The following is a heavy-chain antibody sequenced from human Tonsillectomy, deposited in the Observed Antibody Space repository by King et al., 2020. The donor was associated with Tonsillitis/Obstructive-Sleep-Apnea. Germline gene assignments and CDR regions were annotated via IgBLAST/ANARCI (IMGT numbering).Heavy chain of an antibody. CDR2: IDPSDSDT. Sequence: VQLVESGAEVKQSGESLRISCKGTGYRFPNYWISWVRQMPGKGLELMGRIDPSDSDTYYSPSFGGHVTMSTNKSINTAYLQWRSLKASDTAMYYCARHFVSGGIGEGEDYWGRGTLV. CDR3: ARHFVSGGIGEGEDY. J-gene: IGHJ4*02. D-gene: IGHD3-16*01. CDR1: GYRFPNYW. V-gene: IGHV5-10-1*01.